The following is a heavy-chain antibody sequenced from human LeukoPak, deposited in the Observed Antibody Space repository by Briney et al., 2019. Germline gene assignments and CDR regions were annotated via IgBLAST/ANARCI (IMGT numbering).Heavy chain of an antibody. CDR1: GDSMSSYH. J-gene: IGHJ5*02. D-gene: IGHD2-2*01. V-gene: IGHV4-59*08. CDR3: ATHRVVASAGWFDP. CDR2: VIYSGRT. Sequence: SETLPLTCTVSGDSMSSYHWSWLRQPPGKGLEWIGYVIYSGRTNYNPSLKSRVIISVDKSKNQFSLKVNSVTAADTAVYYCATHRVVASAGWFDPWGQGTPVTVSS.